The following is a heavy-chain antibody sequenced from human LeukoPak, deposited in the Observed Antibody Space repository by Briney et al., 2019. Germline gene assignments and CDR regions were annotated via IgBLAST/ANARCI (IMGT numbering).Heavy chain of an antibody. V-gene: IGHV1-2*02. D-gene: IGHD3-22*01. Sequence: GASVKVSCKASGYTFTGYYIHWVRQAPGQGLEWMGWINPNNGGTNYVQKFQDRVTMTRDTSISTAHMELSGLRSDDTAVYYCARDQNYYDSSGYYGIDCWGQGTLVTVSS. J-gene: IGHJ4*02. CDR1: GYTFTGYY. CDR2: INPNNGGT. CDR3: ARDQNYYDSSGYYGIDC.